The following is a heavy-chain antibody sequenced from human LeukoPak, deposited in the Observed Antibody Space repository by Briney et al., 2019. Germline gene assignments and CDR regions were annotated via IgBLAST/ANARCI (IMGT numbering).Heavy chain of an antibody. Sequence: SETLSLTCTVSGGSISSYYWSWIRQPPGKGLEWIGYIYYSGSTNYNPSLKSRVTISVDTSKNQFSLKLSSVTAADTAVYYCAKQAGRFGDIIGYWGQGTLVTVSS. CDR1: GGSISSYY. CDR2: IYYSGST. J-gene: IGHJ4*02. D-gene: IGHD3-10*01. CDR3: AKQAGRFGDIIGY. V-gene: IGHV4-59*01.